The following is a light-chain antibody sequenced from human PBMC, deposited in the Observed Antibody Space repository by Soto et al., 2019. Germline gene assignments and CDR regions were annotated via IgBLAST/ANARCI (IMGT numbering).Light chain of an antibody. CDR1: SSDVGGYNF. J-gene: IGLJ3*02. Sequence: QSALTQPASVSGSPGQSITISCTGTSSDVGGYNFVSWYQQHPGKAPKLMIYDVSNRPSGVSNRFSGSKSANTASLTISGLHSHVDAHYYSTSFSGSNTWVFGVGTKLTVL. CDR2: DVS. CDR3: TSFSGSNTWV. V-gene: IGLV2-14*01.